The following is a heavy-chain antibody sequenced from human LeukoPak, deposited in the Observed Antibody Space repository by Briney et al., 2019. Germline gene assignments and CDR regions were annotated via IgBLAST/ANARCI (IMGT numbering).Heavy chain of an antibody. CDR1: GFTFSSYA. D-gene: IGHD2-15*01. CDR2: ISYDGSNK. Sequence: PGGSLRLSCAASGFTFSSYAMHWVRQAPGKGLEWVAVISYDGSNKYYADSVKGRFTISRDNSKNTLYLQMNSLRAEDTAAYYCARSLGYWYYFDYWGQGTLVTVSS. CDR3: ARSLGYWYYFDY. V-gene: IGHV3-30-3*01. J-gene: IGHJ4*02.